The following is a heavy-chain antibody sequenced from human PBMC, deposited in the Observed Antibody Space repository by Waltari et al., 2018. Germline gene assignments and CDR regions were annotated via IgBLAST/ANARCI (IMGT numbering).Heavy chain of an antibody. Sequence: QVQLVQSGAEVKKPGSSVKVSCKASGGTFSSYAISWVRQAPGQGLEWMGGIIPIFGTANYAQKFQGRVTITADESTSTAYMELSSLRSEDTAVYYCARGKSITMVRGVITHYFDYWGQGTLVTVSS. D-gene: IGHD3-10*01. CDR1: GGTFSSYA. J-gene: IGHJ4*02. CDR2: IIPIFGTA. CDR3: ARGKSITMVRGVITHYFDY. V-gene: IGHV1-69*12.